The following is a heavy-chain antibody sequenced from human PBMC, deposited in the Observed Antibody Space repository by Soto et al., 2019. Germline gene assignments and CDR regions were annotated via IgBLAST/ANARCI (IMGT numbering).Heavy chain of an antibody. D-gene: IGHD6-19*01. CDR1: GFTFSDYY. J-gene: IGHJ4*02. Sequence: PGGSLRLSCAASGFTFSDYYMSCIRQAPGKGLEWVSYISSSGSTIYYADSVKGRFTISRDNAKNSLYLQMNSLRAEDTAVYYCARDLSYSSGLYLFGYWGQGTLVTVSS. CDR2: ISSSGSTI. V-gene: IGHV3-11*01. CDR3: ARDLSYSSGLYLFGY.